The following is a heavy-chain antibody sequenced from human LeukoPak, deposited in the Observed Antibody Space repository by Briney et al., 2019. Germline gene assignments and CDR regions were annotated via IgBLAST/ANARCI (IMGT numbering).Heavy chain of an antibody. V-gene: IGHV3-23*01. Sequence: QPGGSLRLSCAASGFTFSSYAMSWVRQAPGKGLEWVSAISGSGGSTYYADSVKGRFTISGDNSKNTLYLQMNSLRAEDTAVYYCAKERLFGGVIVLLFDYWGQGTLVTVSS. D-gene: IGHD3-16*02. J-gene: IGHJ4*02. CDR3: AKERLFGGVIVLLFDY. CDR2: ISGSGGST. CDR1: GFTFSSYA.